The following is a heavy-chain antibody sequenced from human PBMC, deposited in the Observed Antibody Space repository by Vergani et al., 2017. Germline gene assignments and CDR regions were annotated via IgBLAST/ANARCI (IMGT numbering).Heavy chain of an antibody. D-gene: IGHD3-22*01. CDR2: ISGSGGST. V-gene: IGHV3-23*01. CDR1: GITFSSYA. Sequence: EVQLLESGGGLVQPGGSLRLSCAASGITFSSYAMSWVRQAPGKGLEWVSAISGSGGSTYYADSVKGRFTISRDNSKNTLYLQMNSLRAEDTAVYYCARLSYDTTPYLQGGYDCWGQGTLVSVSS. CDR3: ARLSYDTTPYLQGGYDC. J-gene: IGHJ4*02.